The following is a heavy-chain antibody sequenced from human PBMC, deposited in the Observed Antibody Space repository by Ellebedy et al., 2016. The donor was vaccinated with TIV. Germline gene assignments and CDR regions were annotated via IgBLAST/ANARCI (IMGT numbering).Heavy chain of an antibody. J-gene: IGHJ4*02. D-gene: IGHD6-13*01. CDR1: GFTFSGYY. CDR2: ISYSGDLM. V-gene: IGHV3-11*01. Sequence: GESLKISRAASGFTFSGYYMSWFRQAPGKGPEWVSYISYSGDLMYYADSVKGRFTTSRDNAGNSLYLQMNSLIAEDTAVYYCARLGVIAAAGASDYWGQGTLVIVSS. CDR3: ARLGVIAAAGASDY.